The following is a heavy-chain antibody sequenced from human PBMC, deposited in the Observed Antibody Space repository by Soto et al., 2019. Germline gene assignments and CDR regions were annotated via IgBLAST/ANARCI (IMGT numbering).Heavy chain of an antibody. D-gene: IGHD3-10*01. CDR3: ARDGYDGSGSPYPAY. J-gene: IGHJ4*02. V-gene: IGHV4-59*01. Sequence: WETLSLTCSASGGSMSEYFWSWIRQSPGKGLEWIGYIYYLGSTDYNPSLKSRVTISVDTSKRQFSLRLTSATAADTAVYYCARDGYDGSGSPYPAYWGPGTQVTVSS. CDR2: IYYLGST. CDR1: GGSMSEYF.